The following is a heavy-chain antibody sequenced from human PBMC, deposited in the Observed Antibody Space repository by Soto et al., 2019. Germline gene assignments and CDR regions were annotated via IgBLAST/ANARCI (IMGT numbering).Heavy chain of an antibody. J-gene: IGHJ5*02. CDR2: MNPNSGET. D-gene: IGHD6-19*01. Sequence: QEQLVQSGAEVKKPGASVKVSSKTSGYTFTDYDINWVRQATGQGLEWIGWMNPNSGETGYAQKFQGRVTMTRSASLSTAYLELSSLRSEDTAVYYCARVALAARPRWYNWFDPWGQGTLVTVSS. CDR1: GYTFTDYD. CDR3: ARVALAARPRWYNWFDP. V-gene: IGHV1-8*01.